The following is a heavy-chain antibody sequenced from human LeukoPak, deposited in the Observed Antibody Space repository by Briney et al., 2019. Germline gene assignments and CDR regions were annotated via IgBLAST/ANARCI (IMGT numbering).Heavy chain of an antibody. CDR3: ARNGEI. Sequence: VASVKVSCKASGYSFTGYYIHWVRQAPGQGLEWMGWINCNNGDTIYAQKFEGRVIVTRDTSISTAYMELSRLTYDDTAVYYCARNGEIWGQGTLVTVSS. J-gene: IGHJ4*02. V-gene: IGHV1-2*02. CDR1: GYSFTGYY. CDR2: INCNNGDT. D-gene: IGHD3-10*01.